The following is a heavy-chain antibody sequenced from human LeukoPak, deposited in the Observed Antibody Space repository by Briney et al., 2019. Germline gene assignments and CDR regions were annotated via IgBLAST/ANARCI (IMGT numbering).Heavy chain of an antibody. CDR1: GGSLSGYF. CDR3: ARVSGYCPDGVCRFDF. CDR2: IIHNGTT. Sequence: SETLSLTCAVYGGSLSGYFWSWIRQSPGKGLEWIGEIIHNGTTNYSPSLKSRVTISGDTSKNQFSLNLISVTAADTAVYYCARVSGYCPDGVCRFDFWGQGTLVTVSS. V-gene: IGHV4-34*12. J-gene: IGHJ4*02. D-gene: IGHD2-8*01.